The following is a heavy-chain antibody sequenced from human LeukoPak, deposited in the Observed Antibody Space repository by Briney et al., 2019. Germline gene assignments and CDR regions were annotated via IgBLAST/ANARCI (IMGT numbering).Heavy chain of an antibody. CDR3: AKDLLFVVVTANVYFDY. J-gene: IGHJ4*02. D-gene: IGHD2-21*02. CDR2: ISGSGGST. CDR1: GFTFSSYA. V-gene: IGHV3-23*01. Sequence: GGPLRLSCAASGFTFSSYAMSWVSQAPGKGLEWVSAISGSGGSTYYADSVKGRFTISRDNSKNTLYLQMNSLRAEDTAVYYCAKDLLFVVVTANVYFDYWGQGTLVTASS.